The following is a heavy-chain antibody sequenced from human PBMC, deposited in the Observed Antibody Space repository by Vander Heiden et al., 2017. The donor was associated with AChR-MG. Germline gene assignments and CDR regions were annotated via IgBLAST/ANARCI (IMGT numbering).Heavy chain of an antibody. V-gene: IGHV1-3*04. CDR3: ARLRDGGGYYSGGDNYGMDV. CDR2: INTGNGNT. Sequence: QVQLVQSGAEVKNPGASVRVSCKTSGYTFTTYTMHWVRQAPGQRLEWMGWINTGNGNTKYSQKFQGRVTITRDTSASTVYMELSSLRSEDTAVYYCARLRDGGGYYSGGDNYGMDVWGQGTTVTVSS. J-gene: IGHJ6*02. D-gene: IGHD3-22*01. CDR1: GYTFTTYT.